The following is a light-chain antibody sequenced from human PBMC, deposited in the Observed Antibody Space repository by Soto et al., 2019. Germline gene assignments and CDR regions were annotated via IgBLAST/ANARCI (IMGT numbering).Light chain of an antibody. J-gene: IGKJ5*01. V-gene: IGKV3-20*01. Sequence: EVVLTQSPGTLSLSRGERATLSCRARERIYSAYLGWYQQKPGQAPRLLIYGTSSRATGIPDRFSGSGSGTDFTLTISRLEPEDLAVYYCQQYGNSPITFGQGTRLEIK. CDR1: ERIYSAY. CDR3: QQYGNSPIT. CDR2: GTS.